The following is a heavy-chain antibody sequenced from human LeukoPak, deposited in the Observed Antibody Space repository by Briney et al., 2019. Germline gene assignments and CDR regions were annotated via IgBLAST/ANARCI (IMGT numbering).Heavy chain of an antibody. CDR3: AREARYCSGGNCYDKHFYYYYYMDV. J-gene: IGHJ6*03. CDR2: IYYSGST. V-gene: IGHV4-4*02. Sequence: SSETLSLTCAVSGGSISSRNWWSWVRQPPGKGLEWIAEIYYSGSTNYNPSLKSRVTISVDTSKNQFSLKLSSVTAADTAVYYCAREARYCSGGNCYDKHFYYYYYMDVWGKGTTVTVSS. CDR1: GGSISSRNW. D-gene: IGHD2-15*01.